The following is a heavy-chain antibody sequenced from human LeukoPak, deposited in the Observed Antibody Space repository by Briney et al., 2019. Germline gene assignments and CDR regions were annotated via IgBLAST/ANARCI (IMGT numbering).Heavy chain of an antibody. J-gene: IGHJ4*02. V-gene: IGHV4-30-2*06. D-gene: IGHD3-22*01. CDR2: IYNSTNT. Sequence: SETLSLTCTVSSGSIINSDLYWSWIRQSPGKGLEWIGYIYNSTNTYYNPSLKSRVTMSVDSSKNQFSLRLTSVTAADTAVYYCARDTRAFYYDGSGMKGFEYWSQGIVVTVSS. CDR3: ARDTRAFYYDGSGMKGFEY. CDR1: SGSIINSDLY.